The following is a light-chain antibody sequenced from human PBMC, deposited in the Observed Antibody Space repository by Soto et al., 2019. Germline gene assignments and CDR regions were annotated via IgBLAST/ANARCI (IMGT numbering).Light chain of an antibody. CDR3: SSYTSSNSWV. Sequence: QSALTQPASASGSPGQSITISCTGTSSDVGGYSFVSWYQHHPGKAPKLMIYEVSNRPSWVSYRFSGSKSGNTASLTISGLQAEDEADYYCSSYTSSNSWVFGGGTKVTVL. CDR2: EVS. J-gene: IGLJ3*02. CDR1: SSDVGGYSF. V-gene: IGLV2-14*01.